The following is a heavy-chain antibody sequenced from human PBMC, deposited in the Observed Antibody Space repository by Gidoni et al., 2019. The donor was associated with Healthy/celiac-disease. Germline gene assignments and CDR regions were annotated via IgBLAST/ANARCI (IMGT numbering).Heavy chain of an antibody. D-gene: IGHD3-3*01. J-gene: IGHJ3*02. V-gene: IGHV2-26*01. CDR2: IFANDEK. CDR1: GFALSNARMG. Sequence: QVTLKESGPVLVKPTETPTLTCTVSGFALSNARMGVSWIRQPPGKALEWLAHIFANDEKSYSTSLKSRLTISKDTSKSQVVLTMTNMDPVDTATYYCARIYYDFWSGYRDAFDIWGQGTMVTVSS. CDR3: ARIYYDFWSGYRDAFDI.